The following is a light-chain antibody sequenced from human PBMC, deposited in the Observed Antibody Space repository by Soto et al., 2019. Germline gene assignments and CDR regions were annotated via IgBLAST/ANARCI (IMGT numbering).Light chain of an antibody. CDR2: AAS. J-gene: IGKJ1*01. CDR3: QQSYSTPRT. CDR1: QSISNY. Sequence: DIQMTQSPSSLSASVGDRVTITCRAGQSISNYLNWYQQKPGKAPKLLIYAASSLQSGVPSRFSGSGSGTDFTLTISSLQPEDFATYYCQQSYSTPRTFGQGTKAEIK. V-gene: IGKV1-39*01.